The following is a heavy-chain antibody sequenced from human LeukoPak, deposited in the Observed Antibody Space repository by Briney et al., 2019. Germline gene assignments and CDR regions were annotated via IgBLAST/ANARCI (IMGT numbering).Heavy chain of an antibody. Sequence: SETLSLTCTVSGGSISSSSYYWGWIRQPPGKGLEWIGSIYYSGSTYYNPSLKSRVTISVDTSKNQFSLKLSSVSAADTAVYYCARQLGYCSSTSCYADKVDYWGQGTLVTVSS. D-gene: IGHD2-2*01. CDR2: IYYSGST. J-gene: IGHJ4*02. CDR3: ARQLGYCSSTSCYADKVDY. CDR1: GGSISSSSYY. V-gene: IGHV4-39*01.